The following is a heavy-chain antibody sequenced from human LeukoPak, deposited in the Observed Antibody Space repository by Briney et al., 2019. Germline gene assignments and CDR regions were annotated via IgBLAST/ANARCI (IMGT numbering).Heavy chain of an antibody. CDR3: ARDTYYDFWSGYYSPDRDWFDP. J-gene: IGHJ5*02. Sequence: ASVKVSCKASGYTFTGYYMHWVRQAPGQGLEWMERINPNSGGTNYAQKFQGRVTMTRDTSISTAYMELSRLRSDDTAVYYCARDTYYDFWSGYYSPDRDWFDPWGQGTLVTVSS. CDR1: GYTFTGYY. V-gene: IGHV1-2*06. D-gene: IGHD3-3*01. CDR2: INPNSGGT.